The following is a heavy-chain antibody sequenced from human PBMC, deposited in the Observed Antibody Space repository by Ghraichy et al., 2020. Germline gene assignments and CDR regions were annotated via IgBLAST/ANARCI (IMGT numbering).Heavy chain of an antibody. Sequence: ASVKVSCKASGYTFTSYDINWVRQATGQGLEWMGWMNPNSGNTGYAQKFQGRVTMTRNTSISTAYMELSSLRSEDTAVYYCARGVMIVVVTPVYYYGMDVWGQGTTVTVSS. J-gene: IGHJ6*02. V-gene: IGHV1-8*01. CDR2: MNPNSGNT. D-gene: IGHD3-22*01. CDR3: ARGVMIVVVTPVYYYGMDV. CDR1: GYTFTSYD.